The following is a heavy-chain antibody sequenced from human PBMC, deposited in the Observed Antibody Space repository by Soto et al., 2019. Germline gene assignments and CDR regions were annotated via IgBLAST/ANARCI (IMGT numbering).Heavy chain of an antibody. Sequence: EVQLVESGGGLVQPGRSLRLSCAASGFTFDDYAMHWVRQAPGKGLEWVSGISWNSGSIGYADSVKGRFTISRDNAMNSLYLQMNSLRAEDTALYYCAKAGFWSGYYSLVDYWGQGTLVTVSS. D-gene: IGHD3-3*01. J-gene: IGHJ4*02. V-gene: IGHV3-9*01. CDR3: AKAGFWSGYYSLVDY. CDR1: GFTFDDYA. CDR2: ISWNSGSI.